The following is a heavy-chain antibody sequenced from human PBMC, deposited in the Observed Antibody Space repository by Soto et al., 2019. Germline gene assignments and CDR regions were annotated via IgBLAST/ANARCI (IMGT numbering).Heavy chain of an antibody. CDR3: ATQMRSGSYGPFDY. CDR2: ISGSGGRT. Sequence: PGGSLRLSCATSGFTFSSSAMSWVHQAPGKGLEGVTAISGSGGRTYYAGSVKGRFTISRDNSKNTLYLQMNSLRAEDTAVYYCATQMRSGSYGPFDYWGQGTLVTVSS. V-gene: IGHV3-23*01. CDR1: GFTFSSSA. J-gene: IGHJ4*02. D-gene: IGHD1-26*01.